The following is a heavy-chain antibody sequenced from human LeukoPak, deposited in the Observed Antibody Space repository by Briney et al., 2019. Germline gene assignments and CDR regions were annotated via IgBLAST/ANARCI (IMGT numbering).Heavy chain of an antibody. CDR1: GFIFRNYA. Sequence: PGGSLRLPCAASGFIFRNYAMSWVRQAPGKGLEWVSAISGDGGGTFYADSVKGRFTISRDNSKNTVYLQMNSLGVEDTALYYCAKDNSGKFGVSHYWGQGTLVTVSS. CDR3: AKDNSGKFGVSHY. V-gene: IGHV3-23*01. CDR2: ISGDGGGT. J-gene: IGHJ4*02. D-gene: IGHD1-26*01.